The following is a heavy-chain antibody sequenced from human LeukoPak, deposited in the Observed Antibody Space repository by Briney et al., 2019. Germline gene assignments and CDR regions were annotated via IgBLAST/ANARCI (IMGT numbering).Heavy chain of an antibody. D-gene: IGHD5-12*01. CDR3: AREGYDGDRTFDY. Sequence: ASVKVSCKASGYTFTNYGVSWVRQAPGQGLEWMGWISPYSDRTNSIPKFQGRLTMTADTSTLTACMELRSLRSDDTAVYYCAREGYDGDRTFDYWGQGTLVTVSS. J-gene: IGHJ4*02. CDR2: ISPYSDRT. V-gene: IGHV1-18*01. CDR1: GYTFTNYG.